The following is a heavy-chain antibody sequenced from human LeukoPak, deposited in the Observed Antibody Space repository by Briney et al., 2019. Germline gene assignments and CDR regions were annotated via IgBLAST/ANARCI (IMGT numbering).Heavy chain of an antibody. Sequence: GRSLRLSCAATGFTFSSFSMHWVRQAPDKGLEWVAVISYDGSNKYYADSVKGRFTISRDNSKNTLYLQMNSLRAEDTAVYYCAREATGGYYFDYWGQGTLVTVSS. V-gene: IGHV3-30*03. CDR3: AREATGGYYFDY. J-gene: IGHJ4*02. CDR2: ISYDGSNK. D-gene: IGHD3-16*01. CDR1: GFTFSSFS.